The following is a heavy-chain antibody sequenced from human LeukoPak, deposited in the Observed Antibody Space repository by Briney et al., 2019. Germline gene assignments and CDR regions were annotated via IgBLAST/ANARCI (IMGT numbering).Heavy chain of an antibody. J-gene: IGHJ4*02. V-gene: IGHV3-9*01. CDR2: ISWNSGSI. CDR3: AKQPTAHTVTTVFDY. D-gene: IGHD4-17*01. Sequence: SGGSLRLSCAASGFTFGDYAMHWVRHAPGKGLEWVSGISWNSGSIGYADSVKGRFTISRDNAKNSLYLQMNSLRAEDTALYYCAKQPTAHTVTTVFDYWGQGTLVTVSS. CDR1: GFTFGDYA.